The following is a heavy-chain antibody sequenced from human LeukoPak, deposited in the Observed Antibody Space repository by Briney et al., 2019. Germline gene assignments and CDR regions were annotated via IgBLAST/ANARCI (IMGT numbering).Heavy chain of an antibody. CDR2: IYSGGGT. CDR1: GFSVSSNY. J-gene: IGHJ4*02. D-gene: IGHD2-15*01. Sequence: GGSLRLSCVASGFSVSSNYMSWVRQAAGKGLEWVSVIYSGGGTYYSNYVKGRFTISRDYSKNTVYLQMSGLRVEDTAEYYCARDMNGPAFWGQGNLVTVSS. CDR3: ARDMNGPAF. V-gene: IGHV3-53*01.